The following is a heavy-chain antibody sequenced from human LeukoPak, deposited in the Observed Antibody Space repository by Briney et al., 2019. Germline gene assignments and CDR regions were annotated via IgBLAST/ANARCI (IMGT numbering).Heavy chain of an antibody. CDR1: GGSISSSSYY. J-gene: IGHJ4*02. Sequence: SETLSLTCTVSGGSISSSSYYWGWIRQPPGKGLEWIGEINHSGSTNYNPSLKSRVTISVDTSKNQFSLKLSSVTAADTAVYYCARGPSLENWGQGTLVTVSS. CDR2: INHSGST. V-gene: IGHV4-39*07. CDR3: ARGPSLEN.